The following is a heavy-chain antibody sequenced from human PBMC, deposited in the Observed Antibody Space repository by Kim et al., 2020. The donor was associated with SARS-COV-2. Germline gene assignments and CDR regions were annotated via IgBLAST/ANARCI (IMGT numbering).Heavy chain of an antibody. CDR3: ASGYYDSSGYNYFDY. Sequence: QKFQGRVTMTRDTSTSTVYMELSSLRSEDTAVYYCASGYYDSSGYNYFDYWGQGTLVTVSS. J-gene: IGHJ4*02. V-gene: IGHV1-46*01. D-gene: IGHD3-22*01.